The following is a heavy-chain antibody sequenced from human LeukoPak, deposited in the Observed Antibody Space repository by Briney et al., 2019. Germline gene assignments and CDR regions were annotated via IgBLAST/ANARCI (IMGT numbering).Heavy chain of an antibody. V-gene: IGHV3-23*01. Sequence: GGSLRLSCAASGFTFSSYAMSWVRQAPGKGLEWVSAISGSGGSTYYADSVEGRFTISRDNSKNTLYLQMNSLRAEDTAVYYCAKDNAVVVPAASNYWGQGTLVTVSS. J-gene: IGHJ4*02. CDR1: GFTFSSYA. CDR2: ISGSGGST. CDR3: AKDNAVVVPAASNY. D-gene: IGHD2-2*01.